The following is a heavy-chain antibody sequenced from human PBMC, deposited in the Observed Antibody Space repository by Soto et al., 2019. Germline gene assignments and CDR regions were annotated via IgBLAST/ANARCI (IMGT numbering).Heavy chain of an antibody. CDR1: GGCVSSGSYY. D-gene: IGHD2-2*01. Sequence: KHSGRISLTISVDGGCVSSGSYYWSWIRQPPGKGLEWIGYIYYSGSTNYNPSLKSRVTISVDTSKNQFSLKVSSVTAADTAVYYCARDSGIVVEPADMRYYYYGMDASGQGT. CDR2: IYYSGST. V-gene: IGHV4-61*01. CDR3: ARDSGIVVEPADMRYYYYGMDA. J-gene: IGHJ6*02.